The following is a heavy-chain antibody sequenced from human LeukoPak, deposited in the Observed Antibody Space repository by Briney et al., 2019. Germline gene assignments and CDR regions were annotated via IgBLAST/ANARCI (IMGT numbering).Heavy chain of an antibody. CDR2: IYYSGST. V-gene: IGHV4-30-4*01. J-gene: IGHJ4*02. Sequence: SETLSLTCTVSGGSISSGDYYWSWIRQPPGKGLEWIGYIYYSGSTYYNPSLKSRVTISVDTSKNQFSLKLSSVTAADTAVYYCARHSPSGWLDYWGQGTLVTVSS. CDR1: GGSISSGDYY. CDR3: ARHSPSGWLDY. D-gene: IGHD6-19*01.